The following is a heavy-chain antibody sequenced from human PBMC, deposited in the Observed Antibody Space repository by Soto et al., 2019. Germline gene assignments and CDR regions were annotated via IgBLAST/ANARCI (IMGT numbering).Heavy chain of an antibody. D-gene: IGHD5-18*01. CDR2: IYYSGST. CDR1: GGSISNYY. Sequence: SETLSLTCSVSGGSISNYYWSLIRQPPGKGLEWIGYIYYSGSTNYNPSLTSRVTISVDTSKNQFSLKLSSVTAADTAVYYCARHRYSYGVYYFDYWGQGTLVTVSS. J-gene: IGHJ4*02. CDR3: ARHRYSYGVYYFDY. V-gene: IGHV4-59*08.